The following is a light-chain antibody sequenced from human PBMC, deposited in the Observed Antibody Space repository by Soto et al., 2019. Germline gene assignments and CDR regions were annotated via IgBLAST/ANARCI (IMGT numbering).Light chain of an antibody. CDR1: QSVSSGY. CDR2: DTS. V-gene: IGKV3-20*01. CDR3: HQYVNPPNS. Sequence: ETVLTQSPGTLSLSPGERATVSCRASQSVSSGYLGWYQQKPGQPPRLLIYDTSRRANGIPARFSGSGSGTDFTLTICRLEPEDFAVYYCHQYVNPPNSFGQGTKLEIK. J-gene: IGKJ2*03.